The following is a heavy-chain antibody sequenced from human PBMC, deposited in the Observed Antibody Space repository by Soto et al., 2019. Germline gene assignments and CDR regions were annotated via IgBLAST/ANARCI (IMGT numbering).Heavy chain of an antibody. J-gene: IGHJ4*02. CDR1: GGSFKSGSYS. D-gene: IGHD2-15*01. CDR3: ARDIAYFDS. V-gene: IGHV4-61*01. CDR2: VYHTGRT. Sequence: QVQLQESGPGLVKPSETLSLTCTVSGGSFKSGSYSWSWIRQPPGKGLEWIGYVYHTGRTGDNPPLKSRGCIAMDTCKNQFSLTLHSVTAADTAVYFCARDIAYFDSWGQGTLVTVSS.